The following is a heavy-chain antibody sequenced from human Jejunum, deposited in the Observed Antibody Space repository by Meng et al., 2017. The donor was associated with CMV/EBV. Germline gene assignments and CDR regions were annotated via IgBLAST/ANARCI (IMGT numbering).Heavy chain of an antibody. CDR1: GDSINNHF. J-gene: IGHJ4*02. CDR2: ISSSGNT. CDR3: ARGESRGYYYFDY. V-gene: IGHV4-4*07. D-gene: IGHD2-2*03. Sequence: QWRLQGSGPGLVRPSVTLSRSCIVSGDSINNHFWRWIRQPAGKKLEWIGRISSSGNTNYTPSFKSRVIMSLDTSNNQFFLKLTSVTAADTALYYCARGESRGYYYFDYWGQGILVTVSS.